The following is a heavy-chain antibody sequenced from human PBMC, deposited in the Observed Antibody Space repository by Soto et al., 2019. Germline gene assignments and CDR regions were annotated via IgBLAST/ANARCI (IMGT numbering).Heavy chain of an antibody. Sequence: QVQLVQSGAEVKKPGASVKVSCKASGYTFTSYGISWVRQAPGQGLEWMGWISAYNGNTNYAQKLQGRVTMTTDTSTSTGYMELRSLRSGDPAVYYFATDDVVGASFFDYWGQGALVTVSS. CDR2: ISAYNGNT. D-gene: IGHD1-26*01. CDR3: ATDDVVGASFFDY. J-gene: IGHJ4*02. V-gene: IGHV1-18*01. CDR1: GYTFTSYG.